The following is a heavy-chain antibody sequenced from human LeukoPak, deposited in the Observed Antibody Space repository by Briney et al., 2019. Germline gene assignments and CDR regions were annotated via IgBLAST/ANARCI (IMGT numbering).Heavy chain of an antibody. Sequence: SETLSLTCSVSGGSISSYYWSWIRQPPGKGLEWIGYIYYSGRTNYNPSLKSRVTISVDTSKNQFSLTLSSVTAADTAVYYCARGQGYSYGYEWFDPWGQGTLVTVSS. CDR2: IYYSGRT. D-gene: IGHD5-18*01. V-gene: IGHV4-59*01. J-gene: IGHJ5*02. CDR3: ARGQGYSYGYEWFDP. CDR1: GGSISSYY.